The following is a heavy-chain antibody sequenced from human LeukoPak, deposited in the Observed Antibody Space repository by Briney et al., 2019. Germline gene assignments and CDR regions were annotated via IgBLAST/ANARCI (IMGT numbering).Heavy chain of an antibody. J-gene: IGHJ4*02. V-gene: IGHV3-11*06. CDR1: GFTFSDYY. CDR2: ISSSSSYT. D-gene: IGHD3-10*01. Sequence: GGPLRLSCAASGFTFSDYYMSWIRQAPGKGLEWVSYISSSSSYTNYADSVKGRFTISRDNAKNSLYLQMNSLRAEDTAVYYCAREESITELRPPFVWGQGTLVTVSS. CDR3: AREESITELRPPFV.